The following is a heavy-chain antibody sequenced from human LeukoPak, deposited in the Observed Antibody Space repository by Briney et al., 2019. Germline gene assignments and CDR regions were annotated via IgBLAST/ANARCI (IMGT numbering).Heavy chain of an antibody. J-gene: IGHJ4*02. CDR3: ATYDQKVDFDN. Sequence: SQTLSLTSIVSARSMSSYYCSCIRQPAENVREWIGRMYTDGSTNYNQLLKSRVTMSVDKSKKHFSMRLSSVTAADTAVYYCATYDQKVDFDNWGQGTLVTVSS. V-gene: IGHV4-4*07. CDR1: ARSMSSYY. CDR2: MYTDGST. D-gene: IGHD3-3*01.